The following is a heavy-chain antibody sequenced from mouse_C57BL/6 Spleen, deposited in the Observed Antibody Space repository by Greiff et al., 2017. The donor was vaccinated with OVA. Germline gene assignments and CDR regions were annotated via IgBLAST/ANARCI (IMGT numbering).Heavy chain of an antibody. CDR3: ARDSSYGDYFDY. V-gene: IGHV14-3*01. J-gene: IGHJ2*01. D-gene: IGHD1-1*01. Sequence: VQLQQSVAELVRPGASVKLSCTASGFTIKNTYMHWVKQRPEQGLEWIGRIDPANGNTKYAPKFQGKATITADTSSNTAYLQLSSLTSEDTAIYYCARDSSYGDYFDYWGQGTTLTVSS. CDR2: IDPANGNT. CDR1: GFTIKNTY.